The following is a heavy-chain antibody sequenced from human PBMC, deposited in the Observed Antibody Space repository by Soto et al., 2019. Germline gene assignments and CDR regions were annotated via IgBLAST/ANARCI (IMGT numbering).Heavy chain of an antibody. J-gene: IGHJ4*02. CDR1: GGSISSYY. CDR2: IYYSGST. Sequence: QVQLQESGPGLVKPSETLSLTCTVSGGSISSYYWSWIRQSPGKGLEWIGYIYYSGSTHYNPSLKSRVAISVDTSKNQFSLKLSSVTAADTAMYYCARAPGGYSSFPEYWGQGTLVTVSS. CDR3: ARAPGGYSSFPEY. D-gene: IGHD3-22*01. V-gene: IGHV4-59*12.